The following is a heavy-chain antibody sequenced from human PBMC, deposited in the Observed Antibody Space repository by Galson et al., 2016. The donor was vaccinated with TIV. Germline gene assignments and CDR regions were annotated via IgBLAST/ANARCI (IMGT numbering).Heavy chain of an antibody. Sequence: SVKVSCKASGHTFTSYDMNWVRQAPGQGLEWMGWMNPNSGNTGYTQKFQGRVTMTRDTSVSTAYMELTNLRSEDTAVYFCAQLVRKCGMTRYYGDHVDYWGQGTLVTVSS. CDR2: MNPNSGNT. CDR1: GHTFTSYD. V-gene: IGHV1-8*01. J-gene: IGHJ4*02. CDR3: AQLVRKCGMTRYYGDHVDY. D-gene: IGHD3-10*01.